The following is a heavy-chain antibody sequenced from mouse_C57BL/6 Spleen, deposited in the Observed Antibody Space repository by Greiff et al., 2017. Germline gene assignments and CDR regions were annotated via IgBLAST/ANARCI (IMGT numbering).Heavy chain of an antibody. CDR1: GFTFSSYA. CDR3: TRDDYGSSYRYFDV. CDR2: ISSGGDYI. D-gene: IGHD1-1*01. Sequence: DVMLVESGEGLVKPGGSLKLSCAASGFTFSSYAMSWVRQTPEKRLEWVAYISSGGDYIYYADTVKGRFTISRDNARNTLYLQMSSLKSEDTAMYYCTRDDYGSSYRYFDVWGTGTTVTVSS. J-gene: IGHJ1*03. V-gene: IGHV5-9-1*02.